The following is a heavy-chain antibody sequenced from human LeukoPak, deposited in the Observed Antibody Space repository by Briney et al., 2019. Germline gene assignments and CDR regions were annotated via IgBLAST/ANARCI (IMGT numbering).Heavy chain of an antibody. V-gene: IGHV1-46*01. CDR1: GFTLIGHY. Sequence: ASMKVSCKPSGFTLIGHYMHWVRQAPGQGLEWMGIINPSGGSTSYAQKFQGRVTMTRDTSTSTVYMELSSLRSEDTAVYYCARAAAIGGGAFDIWGQGTMVTVSS. CDR3: ARAAAIGGGAFDI. J-gene: IGHJ3*02. CDR2: INPSGGST. D-gene: IGHD2-2*01.